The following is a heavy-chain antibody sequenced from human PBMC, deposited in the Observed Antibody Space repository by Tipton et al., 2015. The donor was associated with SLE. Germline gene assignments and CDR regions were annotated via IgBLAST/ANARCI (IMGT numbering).Heavy chain of an antibody. CDR1: VFTFSIYE. CDR2: MTGGSTTI. CDR3: VRESLHDSLDI. V-gene: IGHV3-48*03. J-gene: IGHJ3*02. D-gene: IGHD3-22*01. Sequence: SLRLSCVASVFTFSIYEMTWVRQAPGKGLEWISYMTGGSTTIEYADSVKGRFTISRDNTKESLYLQMNSLRAEDTAIYYCVRESLHDSLDIWGQGTTVTVSS.